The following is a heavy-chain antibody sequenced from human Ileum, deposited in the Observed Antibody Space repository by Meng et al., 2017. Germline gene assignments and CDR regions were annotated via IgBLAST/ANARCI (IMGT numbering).Heavy chain of an antibody. Sequence: QVPSQQSGPGLVKPSQTLSPTWAISGDSVSSESGAWNWIRQSPSRGLEWLGRTFYRSKWNDDFAESVKSRITITTDTSKNQFSLQLNSVTPEDTAVYYCARGWYSSGFHSWGQGTLVTVPS. V-gene: IGHV6-1*01. CDR3: ARGWYSSGFHS. CDR1: GDSVSSESGA. CDR2: TFYRSKWND. D-gene: IGHD6-19*01. J-gene: IGHJ4*02.